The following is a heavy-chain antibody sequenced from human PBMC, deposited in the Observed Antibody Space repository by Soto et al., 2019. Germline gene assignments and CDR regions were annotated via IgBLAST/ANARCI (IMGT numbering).Heavy chain of an antibody. J-gene: IGHJ6*02. CDR2: LYWDDDQ. CDR1: GLSLRTTGVG. D-gene: IGHD2-21*02. V-gene: IGHV2-5*02. CDR3: VQSRCGGDSLEIYSSHAYNGLDV. Sequence: QVTLKESGPTLVKPTQTLTLTCTVSGLSLRTTGVGVGWVRQPPGKALEWLALLYWDDDQRYSPSLRSRLTIAKDISETQVVLTMTNMDAVDTATYYCVQSRCGGDSLEIYSSHAYNGLDVWGQGTTVTVSS.